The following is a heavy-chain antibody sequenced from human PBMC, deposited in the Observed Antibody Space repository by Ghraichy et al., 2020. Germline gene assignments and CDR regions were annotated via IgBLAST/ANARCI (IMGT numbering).Heavy chain of an antibody. V-gene: IGHV3-23*01. CDR2: ISGSGDKT. CDR1: GFTFSSYA. CDR3: AKDGPYSGTSFEEFDY. D-gene: IGHD1-26*01. J-gene: IGHJ4*02. Sequence: GSLRLSCAASGFTFSSYAMSWVRQAPGKGLEWVSSISGSGDKTYHADSVKGRFTISRDNSKNTLYLQMNSLRAEDTAVYYCAKDGPYSGTSFEEFDYWGQGTLVTVSS.